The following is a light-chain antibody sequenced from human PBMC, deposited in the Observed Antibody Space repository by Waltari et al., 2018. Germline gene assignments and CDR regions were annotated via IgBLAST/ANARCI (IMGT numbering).Light chain of an antibody. CDR2: DVM. CDR1: MTAIGFFHY. CDR3: CSYTGTDTYV. V-gene: IGLV2-14*01. J-gene: IGLJ1*01. Sequence: QSALTQPASVSGSPGQSITISCTWTMTAIGFFHYVSWYQHHPGQAPKPRIYDVMNRPSGVSSRFSVSKSGSTASLAISGLQTEDEADYYCCSYTGTDTYVFGTGTKVTVL.